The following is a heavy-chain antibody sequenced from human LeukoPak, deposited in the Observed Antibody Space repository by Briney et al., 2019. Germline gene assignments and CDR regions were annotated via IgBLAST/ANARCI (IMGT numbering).Heavy chain of an antibody. V-gene: IGHV1-2*06. CDR2: INPNSGGT. CDR1: GYTFTGYY. CDR3: ARGPSSYDILTGCSY. D-gene: IGHD3-9*01. J-gene: IGHJ4*02. Sequence: GASVKVSCKASGYTFTGYYMHWVRQAPGQGLEWMGRINPNSGGTNYAQKFQGRVTMTRDTSISTAYMELSRLRSDDTAVYYCARGPSSYDILTGCSYWGQGTLVTVSS.